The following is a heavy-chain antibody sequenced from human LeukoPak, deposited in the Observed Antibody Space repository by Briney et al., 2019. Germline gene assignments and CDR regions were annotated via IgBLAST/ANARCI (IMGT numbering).Heavy chain of an antibody. V-gene: IGHV3-33*01. CDR2: IWYDGSNK. D-gene: IGHD2-2*01. CDR3: AREGCSSTSCYYYYGMDV. J-gene: IGHJ6*04. CDR1: GFTFSSYG. Sequence: PGRSLRLSCAASGFTFSSYGMHWVRQAPGKGLEWVAVIWYDGSNKYYADSVKDRFTISRDNSKNTLYLQMNSLRAEDTAVYYCAREGCSSTSCYYYYGMDVWGKGTTVTVSS.